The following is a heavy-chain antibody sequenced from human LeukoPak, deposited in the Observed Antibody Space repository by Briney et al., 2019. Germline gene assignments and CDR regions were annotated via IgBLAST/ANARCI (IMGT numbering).Heavy chain of an antibody. Sequence: GGSLRLSCAASGVSISSYWMHWVRQAPGKGLEWVSAISGSGGSTYYADSVKGRFTTSRDNSKNTLYLQMNSLRAEDTAVYYCAKEDYDSSGPDYWGQGTLGTVSP. CDR2: ISGSGGST. CDR1: GVSISSYW. D-gene: IGHD3-22*01. J-gene: IGHJ4*02. CDR3: AKEDYDSSGPDY. V-gene: IGHV3-23*01.